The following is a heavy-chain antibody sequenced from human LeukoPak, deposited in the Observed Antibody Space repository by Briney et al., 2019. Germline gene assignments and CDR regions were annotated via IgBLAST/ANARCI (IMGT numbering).Heavy chain of an antibody. CDR3: TTDHRTISGVVTPDY. D-gene: IGHD3-22*01. CDR2: IKMKSDGGTT. CDR1: GLSEASGLRLTRGW. J-gene: IGHJ4*02. Sequence: GGSLRLSCAASGLSEASGLRLTRGWMSGVRQAPGKGLEWVGGIKMKSDGGTTDYAAPERGRFTMSGDESKNVFYLQMNSLKTDDTAVYYCTTDHRTISGVVTPDYWGQGTLVTVSS. V-gene: IGHV3-15*01.